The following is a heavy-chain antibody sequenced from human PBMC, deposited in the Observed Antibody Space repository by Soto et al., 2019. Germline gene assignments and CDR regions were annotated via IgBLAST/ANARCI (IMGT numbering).Heavy chain of an antibody. V-gene: IGHV5-51*01. CDR2: IYPGDSNT. Sequence: GESLKISCKGSGYSFTSYWIGWVRQMPGKGLEWMGIIYPGDSNTRYSPSLQGQVTISVDKSISTAYLQWSSLKATDTAMYYCARHAYDFWSGHPNPRYYYGMDVWGQGATVTVSS. CDR3: ARHAYDFWSGHPNPRYYYGMDV. CDR1: GYSFTSYW. D-gene: IGHD3-3*01. J-gene: IGHJ6*02.